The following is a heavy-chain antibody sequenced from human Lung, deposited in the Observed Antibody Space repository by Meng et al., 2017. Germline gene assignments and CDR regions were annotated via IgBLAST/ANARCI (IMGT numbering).Heavy chain of an antibody. CDR2: INRDGTKP. CDR1: GFTFTDHW. Sequence: VRLVESWGGLFPPGGSLRLSCATSGFTFTDHWMHWVRQGPGKGLVWVSRINRDGTKPTYADSVKGRFTISRDNAKNTLYLQMNNLRAEDTAFYYCTNDRLNHWGQGALVTVSS. CDR3: TNDRLNH. D-gene: IGHD1-1*01. J-gene: IGHJ1*01. V-gene: IGHV3-74*01.